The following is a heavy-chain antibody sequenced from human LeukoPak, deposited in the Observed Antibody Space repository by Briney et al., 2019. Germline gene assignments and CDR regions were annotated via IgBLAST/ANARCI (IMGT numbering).Heavy chain of an antibody. J-gene: IGHJ4*02. V-gene: IGHV3-21*01. CDR3: ARDISPLFDY. CDR1: GFTFSSYS. CDR2: ISSSSSYI. Sequence: GGSLRVSCAASGFTFSSYSMNWVRQAPGKGLEWVSSISSSSSYIYYADSVKGRFTISRDNAKSSPYLQMNSLRAEDTAVYYCARDISPLFDYWGQGTLVTVSS.